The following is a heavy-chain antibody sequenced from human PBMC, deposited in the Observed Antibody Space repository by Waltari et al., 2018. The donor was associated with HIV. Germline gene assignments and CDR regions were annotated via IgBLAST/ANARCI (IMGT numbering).Heavy chain of an antibody. CDR2: VNPNSKKT. J-gene: IGHJ4*02. D-gene: IGHD2-21*02. V-gene: IGHV1-8*01. Sequence: QVQLVQSGAEVKKPGASVKVSCTASGYTFTSFDINWVRKATGQGLEWMGWVNPNSKKTGFAQKFQGRISMTRNTSIGTAYMELSSLRSLDTAVYYCARTFNGDLDYWGQGTLVTVS. CDR1: GYTFTSFD. CDR3: ARTFNGDLDY.